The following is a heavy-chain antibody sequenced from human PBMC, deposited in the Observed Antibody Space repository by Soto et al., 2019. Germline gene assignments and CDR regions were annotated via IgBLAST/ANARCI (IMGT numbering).Heavy chain of an antibody. V-gene: IGHV4-30-4*01. CDR2: IYYSGST. J-gene: IGHJ3*02. D-gene: IGHD3-22*01. CDR3: ARSRTITMIVVVTPDAFDI. Sequence: PSETLSLTCTVSGGSISSGDYYRRWFRQPPGKGLEWIGYIYYSGSTYYNPSLKSRVTISVDTSKNQFSLKLSSVTAADTAVYYCARSRTITMIVVVTPDAFDIWGQGTMVTVSS. CDR1: GGSISSGDYY.